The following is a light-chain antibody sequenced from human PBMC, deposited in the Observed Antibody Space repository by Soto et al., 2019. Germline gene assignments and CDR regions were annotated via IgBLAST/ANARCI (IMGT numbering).Light chain of an antibody. CDR1: QVISNW. V-gene: IGKV1-5*03. Sequence: DIQMTQFPSTLSASVGDRVTITCRASQVISNWLAWYQQKPGKAPKLLIYKASILESGVPSRFSGSGSGTEFTLTISGLQPDDFATYYCQQYNSYSFGQGTKVDIK. J-gene: IGKJ1*01. CDR2: KAS. CDR3: QQYNSYS.